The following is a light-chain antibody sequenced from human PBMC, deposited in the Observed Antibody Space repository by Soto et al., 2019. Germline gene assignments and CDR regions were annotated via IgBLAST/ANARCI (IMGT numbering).Light chain of an antibody. J-gene: IGKJ1*01. CDR2: VAS. CDR3: QQYGSSPRT. Sequence: EIVLTQSPGTLSLSPGERATLSCRASQSVSSSYLAWYQQKPGQAPRLLIYVASSRATGMPDRFSGSGSGTDFTLTISRLEAEDFAVYYCQQYGSSPRTFGQGTKVEIK. V-gene: IGKV3-20*01. CDR1: QSVSSSY.